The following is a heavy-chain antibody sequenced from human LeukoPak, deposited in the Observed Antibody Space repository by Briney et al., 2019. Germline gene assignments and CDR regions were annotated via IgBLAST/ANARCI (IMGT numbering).Heavy chain of an antibody. V-gene: IGHV3-23*01. J-gene: IGHJ4*02. CDR3: ATGQQLGDIDY. D-gene: IGHD6-13*01. CDR1: GFTFSSYG. Sequence: GGSLRLSCAASGFTFSSYGMSWVRQAPGKGLEWVSSLSGSGDSTYYADSVKGRFTISRDNSKNTLYLQMNSLRAEDTAVYYCATGQQLGDIDYWGQGTLVTVSS. CDR2: LSGSGDST.